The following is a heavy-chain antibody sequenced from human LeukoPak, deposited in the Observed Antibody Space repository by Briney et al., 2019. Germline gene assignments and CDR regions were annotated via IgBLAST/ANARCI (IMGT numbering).Heavy chain of an antibody. CDR1: GVTFRSYG. CDR3: TTKVIRGNSGDDYDD. V-gene: IGHV3-30*03. D-gene: IGHD5-12*01. Sequence: GGSLRLSCAASGVTFRSYGMHWVRQAPGKGLEWVALISSDGDDKLYGDSVRGRFTISRDDSKSTLYLQMNSLRAEDTAVYYCTTKVIRGNSGDDYDDWGQGTLVTVSS. CDR2: ISSDGDDK. J-gene: IGHJ4*02.